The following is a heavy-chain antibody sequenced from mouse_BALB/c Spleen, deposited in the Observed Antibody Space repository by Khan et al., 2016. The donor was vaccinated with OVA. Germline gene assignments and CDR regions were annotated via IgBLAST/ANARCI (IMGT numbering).Heavy chain of an antibody. CDR2: INTHSGVP. CDR1: GYTFTTAG. Sequence: QIQLVQSGPELKKPGETVRISCKASGYTFTTAGIQWVQKMPGKGLKWIGWINTHSGVPKYAEDFKGRFAFSLEISVNTAYLQITNLKNEDTATSFCARGGAAYYGNDGGAMDYWGQGTSVTVSS. CDR3: ARGGAAYYGNDGGAMDY. V-gene: IGHV9-4*02. J-gene: IGHJ4*01. D-gene: IGHD2-9*01.